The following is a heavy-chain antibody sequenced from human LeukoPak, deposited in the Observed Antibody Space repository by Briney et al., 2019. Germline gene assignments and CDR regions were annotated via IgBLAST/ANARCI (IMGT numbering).Heavy chain of an antibody. V-gene: IGHV3-48*01. CDR1: GFTYSDYT. D-gene: IGHD2-21*01. J-gene: IGHJ4*02. Sequence: GGSLRLSCAASGFTYSDYTLNWVRQAPGKGQEWLSYISPSRGSIAYADSVKGRFTISSDSAKNSVYLQINNLRAEDTAVYYCARDRDWAFDYWGQGILVTVSS. CDR2: ISPSRGSI. CDR3: ARDRDWAFDY.